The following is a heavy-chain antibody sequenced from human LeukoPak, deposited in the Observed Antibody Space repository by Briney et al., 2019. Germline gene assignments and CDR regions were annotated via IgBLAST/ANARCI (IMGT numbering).Heavy chain of an antibody. Sequence: TGGSLRLSCAASGFAFSSYAMSWVRQAPGKGLEWVSGINWNGGTTNYADSVKGRFTISRDNAKNSLYLQMNSLRAEDTALYYCARDLFHIRWFDPWGQGTLVTVSS. J-gene: IGHJ5*02. CDR2: INWNGGTT. CDR3: ARDLFHIRWFDP. V-gene: IGHV3-20*04. CDR1: GFAFSSYA. D-gene: IGHD3-10*02.